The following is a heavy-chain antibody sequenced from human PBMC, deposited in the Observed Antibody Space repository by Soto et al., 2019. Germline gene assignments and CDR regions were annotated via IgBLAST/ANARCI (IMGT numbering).Heavy chain of an antibody. D-gene: IGHD5-18*01. CDR1: GGPISSYY. Sequence: TSETLSLTCTVSGGPISSYYWSWIRQPPGKGLEWTGHIYHSESTNYNPSLKSRVTISVDTSKNQFSLKLSSVTAADTAVYYCARRDTAYAFDIWDQGTMVTVS. V-gene: IGHV4-59*01. CDR2: IYHSEST. CDR3: ARRDTAYAFDI. J-gene: IGHJ3*02.